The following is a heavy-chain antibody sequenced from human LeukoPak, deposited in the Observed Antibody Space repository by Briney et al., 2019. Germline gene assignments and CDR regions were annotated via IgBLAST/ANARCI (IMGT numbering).Heavy chain of an antibody. CDR2: ISGSGGGT. J-gene: IGHJ3*02. Sequence: GGSLRLSCEASGVTFSSYVMSWVRQAPGKGLVGVSGISGSGGGTYYADSVKGRFAISRDNSKNTLYLQMNSLRAEDTAVYYCVQEGPRGLAFDIWGQGTKVTVSS. CDR3: VQEGPRGLAFDI. CDR1: GVTFSSYV. V-gene: IGHV3-23*01.